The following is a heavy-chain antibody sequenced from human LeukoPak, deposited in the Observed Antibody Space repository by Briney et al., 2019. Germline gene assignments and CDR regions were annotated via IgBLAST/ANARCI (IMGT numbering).Heavy chain of an antibody. V-gene: IGHV3-43*01. CDR2: NRRGHT. J-gene: IGHJ4*02. CDR3: AAVIDY. CDR1: GFTFDRFT. Sequence: GGSLRLSCAASGFTFDRFTIHWVRQTPGKGLEWVSLNRRGHTFYADSVKGRFSISRDNDNNSVYLQMNNLRAEDTAVYYCAAVIDYWGQGTLVTVSS.